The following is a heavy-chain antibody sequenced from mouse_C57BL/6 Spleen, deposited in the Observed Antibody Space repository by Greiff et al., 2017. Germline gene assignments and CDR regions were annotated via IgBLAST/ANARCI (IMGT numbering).Heavy chain of an antibody. D-gene: IGHD1-1*01. CDR1: GYSITSGYY. CDR2: ISYDGSN. Sequence: EVQLQESGPGLVKPSQSLSLTCSVTGYSITSGYYWNWIRQFPGNKLEWMGYISYDGSNNYNPSLKNRISITRDTSKNQFFLKLNSVTTEDTATYYCATGGVTTVVPVDYWGQGTTLTVSS. V-gene: IGHV3-6*01. J-gene: IGHJ2*01. CDR3: ATGGVTTVVPVDY.